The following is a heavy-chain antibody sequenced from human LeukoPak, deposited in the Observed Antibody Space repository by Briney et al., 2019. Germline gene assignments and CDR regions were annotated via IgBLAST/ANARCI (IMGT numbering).Heavy chain of an antibody. V-gene: IGHV4-59*01. CDR2: IHSRGTT. Sequence: SESLSLTCIVAAGSLSSYYWSWVRQPAGRGLEWVGYIHSRGTTNYTPSLKSRITTSLETSKNQFSLRLRSVTAADTAMYYCAIATYISSRASHLGYWGQGTLCTLSS. D-gene: IGHD6-13*01. CDR1: AGSLSSYY. CDR3: AIATYISSRASHLGY. J-gene: IGHJ4*02.